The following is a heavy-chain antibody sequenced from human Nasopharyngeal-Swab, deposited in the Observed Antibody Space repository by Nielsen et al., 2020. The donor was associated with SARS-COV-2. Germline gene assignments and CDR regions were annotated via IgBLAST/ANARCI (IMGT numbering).Heavy chain of an antibody. D-gene: IGHD6-13*01. J-gene: IGHJ5*02. CDR1: GYTFTSYD. CDR2: MNPNSGNT. Sequence: ASVKVSCKASGYTFTSYDINWVRQATGQGLEWMGWMNPNSGNTGYAQKFQGRVTMTRNTSISTAYMELSSLRSEDTAVYYCARGQYRYSSSWYGGNLFDPWGQGTLVTVSS. CDR3: ARGQYRYSSSWYGGNLFDP. V-gene: IGHV1-8*01.